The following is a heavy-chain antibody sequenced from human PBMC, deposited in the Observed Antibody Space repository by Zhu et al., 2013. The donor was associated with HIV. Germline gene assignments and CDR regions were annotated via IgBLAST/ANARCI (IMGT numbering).Heavy chain of an antibody. D-gene: IGHD2-2*01. CDR1: GYTFTSYG. J-gene: IGHJ4*02. Sequence: QVQLVQSGAEVKKPGASVKVSCKASGYTFTSYGISWVRQAPGQGLEWMGWISAYNGNTNYAQKLQGRVTMTTDTSTSTAYMELRSLRSDDTAVYYCARDFVDCSSTSCYAGYFDYWGQGTLVTVSS. V-gene: IGHV1-18*04. CDR3: ARDFVDCSSTSCYAGYFDY. CDR2: ISAYNGNT.